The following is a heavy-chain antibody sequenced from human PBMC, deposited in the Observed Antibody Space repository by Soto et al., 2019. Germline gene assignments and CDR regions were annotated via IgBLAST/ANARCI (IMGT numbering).Heavy chain of an antibody. CDR1: GFTSSNYA. J-gene: IGHJ4*02. V-gene: IGHV3-23*01. CDR3: TGETLRGGHSDN. CDR2: ISTRGANT. Sequence: PGGSLRLSCAASGFTSSNYAMSWVRQAPGKGLEWVSGISTRGANTYYADSVRGRFIISRDNSKNTVDLQLNNLTAEDTALYYCTGETLRGGHSDNWGQGTRVTVSS. D-gene: IGHD2-15*01.